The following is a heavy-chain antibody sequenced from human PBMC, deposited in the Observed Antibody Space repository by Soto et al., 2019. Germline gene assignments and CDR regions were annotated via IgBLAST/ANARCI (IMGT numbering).Heavy chain of an antibody. J-gene: IGHJ4*02. V-gene: IGHV4-30-4*01. CDR3: ARDKITGLFDY. D-gene: IGHD2-8*02. Sequence: PSETLSLTCTVSGGSISSGDYYWSWIRQPPGKGLGWIGYIYYSGNTYYNPSLKSRVTISVDTSKNQFSLKLTSVTAADTAVYYCARDKITGLFDYWGQGTLVTV. CDR2: IYYSGNT. CDR1: GGSISSGDYY.